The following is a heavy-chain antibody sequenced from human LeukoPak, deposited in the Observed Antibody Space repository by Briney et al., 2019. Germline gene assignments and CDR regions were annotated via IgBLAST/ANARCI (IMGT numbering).Heavy chain of an antibody. V-gene: IGHV4-34*01. D-gene: IGHD3-10*01. J-gene: IGHJ4*02. CDR1: GGSFSGYY. CDR3: ARDVYYYGSGSRNFDY. CDR2: IYYSGST. Sequence: SETLSLTCAVYGGSFSGYYWSWIRQPPGKGLEWIGSIYYSGSTYYNPSLKSRVTISVDTSKNQFSLKLSSVTAADTAVYYCARDVYYYGSGSRNFDYWGQGTLVTVSS.